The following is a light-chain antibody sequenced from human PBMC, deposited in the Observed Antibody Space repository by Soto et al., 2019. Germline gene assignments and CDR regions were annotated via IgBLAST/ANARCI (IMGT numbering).Light chain of an antibody. V-gene: IGLV2-14*01. CDR3: SSYTTSNTLV. J-gene: IGLJ1*01. CDR1: SSDVGGYNY. Sequence: QSVLTQPASVSGSPGQSITISCTGTSSDVGGYNYVSWYQQHPGKAPKLMIYEVSKRPSGVSNRFSGSKSGNTASLTISGLQAEDEADYYCSSYTTSNTLVFGTGTKVTVL. CDR2: EVS.